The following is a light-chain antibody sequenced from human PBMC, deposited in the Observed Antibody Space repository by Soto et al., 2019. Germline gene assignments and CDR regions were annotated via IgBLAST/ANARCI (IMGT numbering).Light chain of an antibody. CDR2: DAS. CDR3: HQYNSYLWT. J-gene: IGKJ1*01. V-gene: IGKV1-13*02. Sequence: AIQLTQSPSSLSASVGDSVTITCRASQGISSALAWYQQTPGRAPKLLIYDASTLESGVPSRFSGSRSGTDFTLTASSLQPEVFATYYCHQYNSYLWTFGQGTKVEIK. CDR1: QGISSA.